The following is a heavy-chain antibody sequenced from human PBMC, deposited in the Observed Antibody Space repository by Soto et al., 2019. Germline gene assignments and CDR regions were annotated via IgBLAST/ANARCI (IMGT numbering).Heavy chain of an antibody. J-gene: IGHJ4*02. V-gene: IGHV1-2*02. D-gene: IGHD1-20*01. Sequence: ASVKVSCKTSGYSFTGYSVHWVRQAPGHGPEWMGWINPKSGGTKYAQKFQGRVTMTRDTSISTVFMELSRVTSDDTAVYYCAREVLPRGNFITGKLFDYWCQGSLVTAPQ. CDR1: GYSFTGYS. CDR2: INPKSGGT. CDR3: AREVLPRGNFITGKLFDY.